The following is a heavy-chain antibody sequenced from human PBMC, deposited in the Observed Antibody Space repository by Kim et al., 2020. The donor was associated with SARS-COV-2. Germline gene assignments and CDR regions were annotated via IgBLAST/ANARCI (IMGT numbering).Heavy chain of an antibody. CDR3: ARDPSGYPNGNYGMDV. D-gene: IGHD5-12*01. J-gene: IGHJ6*02. V-gene: IGHV4-59*01. Sequence: LKSRVTKSADTSKKQFSLKLSSVTAADTAVYYCARDPSGYPNGNYGMDVWGQGTTVTVSS.